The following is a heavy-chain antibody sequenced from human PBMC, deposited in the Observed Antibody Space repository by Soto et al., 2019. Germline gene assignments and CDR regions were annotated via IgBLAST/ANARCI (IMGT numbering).Heavy chain of an antibody. V-gene: IGHV4-31*03. Sequence: SETLSLTCTVSGGSISSGGYYWSWIRQHPGKGLEWIGYIYYSGSTYYNPSLKSRVTISVDTSKNQFSLSVSSVTAADTAVYYCARAPETPPIVRVVVPYFFDSWGQGTLVTVPS. J-gene: IGHJ4*02. CDR2: IYYSGST. CDR1: GGSISSGGYY. D-gene: IGHD3-16*02. CDR3: ARAPETPPIVRVVVPYFFDS.